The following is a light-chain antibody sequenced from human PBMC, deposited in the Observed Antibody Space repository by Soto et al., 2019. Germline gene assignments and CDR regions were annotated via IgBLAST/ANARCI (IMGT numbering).Light chain of an antibody. V-gene: IGKV3D-11*01. CDR2: DAS. J-gene: IGKJ2*01. Sequence: EIVLTQSPATLSLSPGERATLSCRASQGVSSYLAWYQQKPGQAPRLLIYDASNRATGIPARFSGSGPGTDFTLTISSLEPEDFATYYCQQYHSYPYTFGQGTKLEIE. CDR1: QGVSSY. CDR3: QQYHSYPYT.